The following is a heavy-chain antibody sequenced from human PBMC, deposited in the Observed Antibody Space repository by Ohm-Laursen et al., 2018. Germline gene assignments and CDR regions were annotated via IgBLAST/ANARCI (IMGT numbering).Heavy chain of an antibody. CDR3: ARLYSSGWFGGFDY. Sequence: TLSLTCAVYGGSFSDYYWSWICQPPGKGLEWIGEINYSGSTNYNPSLKSRVTISVDTSKNQFSLKLSSVTAADTAVYYCARLYSSGWFGGFDYWGQGTLVTVSS. J-gene: IGHJ4*02. V-gene: IGHV4-34*01. CDR1: GGSFSDYY. D-gene: IGHD6-19*01. CDR2: INYSGST.